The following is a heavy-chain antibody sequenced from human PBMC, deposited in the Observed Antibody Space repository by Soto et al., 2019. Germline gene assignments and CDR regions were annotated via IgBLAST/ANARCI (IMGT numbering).Heavy chain of an antibody. CDR3: ARGLGYYNFWGGHPDAFDF. Sequence: SETLSLTCTVSGGSISSYYWSWIRQPPGKGLEWIGYIYYSGSTNYNPSLKSRVTISVDTSKNQFSLKLSSVAAADTAVYYCARGLGYYNFWGGHPDAFDFRGQGTMVT. CDR2: IYYSGST. D-gene: IGHD3-3*01. V-gene: IGHV4-59*01. CDR1: GGSISSYY. J-gene: IGHJ3*01.